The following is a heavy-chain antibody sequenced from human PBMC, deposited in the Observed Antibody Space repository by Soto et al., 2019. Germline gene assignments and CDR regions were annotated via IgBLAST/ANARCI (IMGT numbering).Heavy chain of an antibody. CDR2: IYHSAST. J-gene: IGHJ6*03. D-gene: IGHD5-18*01. V-gene: IGHV4-4*02. CDR3: ARDARGYSYGYYYYYYMDV. CDR1: SGSISSSNW. Sequence: QVQLQESGPGLVKPSGTLSLTCAVSSGSISSSNWWSWVRQPPGKGLEWIGEIYHSASTNYNPSLTSRAPISVGKSKNQCSLKLSSVTAADTAVYYCARDARGYSYGYYYYYYMDVWGKGTTVTVSS.